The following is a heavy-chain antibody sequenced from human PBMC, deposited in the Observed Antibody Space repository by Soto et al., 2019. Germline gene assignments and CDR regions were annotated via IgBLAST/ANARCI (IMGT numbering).Heavy chain of an antibody. Sequence: QVQLQESGPGLVKPSGTLSLTCAVSGDSISNSNWWSWVRQPPGKGLEWIGEIYHSGSSNYNPSLKSRVAISVDESKHQCSLKLTSMTAADTAVYYCAANLSTVYFDYWGQGTLVTVSS. CDR3: AANLSTVYFDY. J-gene: IGHJ4*02. CDR2: IYHSGSS. D-gene: IGHD4-17*01. CDR1: GDSISNSNW. V-gene: IGHV4-4*02.